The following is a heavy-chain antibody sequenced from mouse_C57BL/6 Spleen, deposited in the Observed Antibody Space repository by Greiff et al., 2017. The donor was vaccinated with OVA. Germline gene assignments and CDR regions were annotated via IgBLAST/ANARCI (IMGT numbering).Heavy chain of an antibody. V-gene: IGHV14-4*01. CDR3: TTWAYGGGFAY. Sequence: EVQLQQSGAELVRPGASVKLSCTASGFNIKDDYMHWVKQRPEQGLEWIGWIDPENGDTEYASKFQGKATITADPSSNTAYLQLSSLTSEDTAVYYCTTWAYGGGFAYWGQGTLVTVSA. CDR1: GFNIKDDY. D-gene: IGHD1-1*01. J-gene: IGHJ3*01. CDR2: IDPENGDT.